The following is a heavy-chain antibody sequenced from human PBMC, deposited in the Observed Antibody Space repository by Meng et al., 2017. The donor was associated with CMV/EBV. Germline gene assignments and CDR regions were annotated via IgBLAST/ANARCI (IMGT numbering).Heavy chain of an antibody. CDR3: ARVWTGDSSGYYWGPQLGWFHP. CDR2: IYYGGST. D-gene: IGHD3-22*01. CDR1: GGGITISRYC. Sequence: PLRGWGPGLEEAAELLSPAGSFVGGGITISRYCVGWSLQPPGKGLEWIGRIYYGGSTCYTPSLKSGATISVDTSKNQFSLKLRSVTAADTAVYYCARVWTGDSSGYYWGPQLGWFHPWGQGTLVTVSS. J-gene: IGHJ5*02. V-gene: IGHV4-39*07.